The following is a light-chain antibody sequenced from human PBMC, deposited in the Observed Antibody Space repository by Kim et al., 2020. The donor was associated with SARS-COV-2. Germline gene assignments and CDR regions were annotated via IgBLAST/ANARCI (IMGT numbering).Light chain of an antibody. CDR3: RAWDSSTGV. J-gene: IGLJ1*01. CDR2: QDS. V-gene: IGLV3-1*01. CDR1: KLGDKY. Sequence: SYELTQPPSVSVSPGQSASITCSGDKLGDKYACWYQQKPGQSPVLVIYQDSKRPSGIPVRFSGSNSGNTATLTNSGTQAMDEADYYCRAWDSSTGVFVTG.